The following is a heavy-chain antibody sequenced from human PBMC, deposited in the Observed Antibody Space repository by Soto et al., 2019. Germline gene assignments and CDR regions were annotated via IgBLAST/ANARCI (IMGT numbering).Heavy chain of an antibody. CDR3: ARVREYGRSKFYYYYGMDV. D-gene: IGHD4-17*01. V-gene: IGHV1-3*01. J-gene: IGHJ6*02. CDR2: INAGNGNT. Sequence: ASVKVSCKASGYTFTSYAMHWVRQAPGQRLEWMGWINAGNGNTKYSQKFQGRVTITRDTSASTAYMELSSLRSEDTAVYYCARVREYGRSKFYYYYGMDVWGQGTTVTVSS. CDR1: GYTFTSYA.